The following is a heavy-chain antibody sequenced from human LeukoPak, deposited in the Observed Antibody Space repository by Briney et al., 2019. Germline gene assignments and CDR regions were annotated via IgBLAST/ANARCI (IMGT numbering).Heavy chain of an antibody. Sequence: PGGSLRLSCAASGFTFSSYEMNWVRQAPGKGLEWVSYISSSGSTIYYADSVKGRFTISRGNAKNSLYLQMNSLGAEDTAVYYCARVSQWYDAFDIWGQGTMVTVSS. CDR1: GFTFSSYE. CDR3: ARVSQWYDAFDI. J-gene: IGHJ3*02. V-gene: IGHV3-48*03. CDR2: ISSSGSTI. D-gene: IGHD2-8*01.